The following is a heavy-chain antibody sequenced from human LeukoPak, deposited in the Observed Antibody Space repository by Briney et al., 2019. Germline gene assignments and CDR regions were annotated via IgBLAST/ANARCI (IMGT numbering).Heavy chain of an antibody. CDR3: AGDLLTGYYTDLTTFDY. CDR1: GFISSNYW. CDR2: IKQDGSEK. D-gene: IGHD3-9*01. Sequence: GGSLRLSCAASGFISSNYWMSWVRQAPGKGLEWVANIKQDGSEKYYVDSVKGRFTISRDNPKNSLYLQMNSLRDEDTAVYYCAGDLLTGYYTDLTTFDYWGQGTLVTVSA. V-gene: IGHV3-7*04. J-gene: IGHJ4*02.